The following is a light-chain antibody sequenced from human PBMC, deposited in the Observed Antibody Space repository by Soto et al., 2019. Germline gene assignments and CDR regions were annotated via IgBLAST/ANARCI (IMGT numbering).Light chain of an antibody. V-gene: IGLV2-8*01. CDR2: EVS. J-gene: IGLJ1*01. CDR3: SSYAGSTYV. Sequence: QSGLTQPPSASGSPGQSVTISCTGTSSDVGGYNYVSWYQQHPGKAPKLMIYEVSKRPSGVPDRFSGSKSGNTASLTVSGLQAEDEADYYCSSYAGSTYVFGTATKVTLL. CDR1: SSDVGGYNY.